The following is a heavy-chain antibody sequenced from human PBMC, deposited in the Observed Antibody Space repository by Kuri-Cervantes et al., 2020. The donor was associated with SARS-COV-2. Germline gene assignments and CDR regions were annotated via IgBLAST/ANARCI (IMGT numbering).Heavy chain of an antibody. CDR2: ISYDGSNK. CDR1: GFTFSSYA. V-gene: IGHV3-30*04. D-gene: IGHD3-9*01. Sequence: GESLKISCAASGFTFSSYAMHWVRQAPGKGLERVAVISYDGSNKYYADSVKGRFTISRGNSKNTLYLQMNSLRAEDTAVYYCARDPDDILTGPFDYWGQGTLVTVSS. J-gene: IGHJ4*02. CDR3: ARDPDDILTGPFDY.